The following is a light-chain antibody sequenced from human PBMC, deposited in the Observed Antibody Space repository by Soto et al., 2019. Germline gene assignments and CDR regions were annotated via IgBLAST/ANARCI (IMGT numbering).Light chain of an antibody. CDR2: KAS. J-gene: IGKJ1*01. CDR3: QQYNSYSPET. Sequence: DIQMTQSPSTLSASVGDRVTITCRASQSLSSWLAWYQQKPGKAPKLLIYKASSLQSGVPSRFSGSGSGTEFTLTISSLQPDDFATYYCQQYNSYSPETFGQGTKVEIK. V-gene: IGKV1-5*03. CDR1: QSLSSW.